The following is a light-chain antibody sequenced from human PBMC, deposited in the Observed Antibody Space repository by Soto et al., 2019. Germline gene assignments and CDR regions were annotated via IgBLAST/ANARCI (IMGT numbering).Light chain of an antibody. V-gene: IGLV2-8*01. CDR1: SSDVGDYDY. J-gene: IGLJ2*01. Sequence: QSALTQPPSASGSPGQSVTISCTGSSSDVGDYDYVSWYQQHPGKAPKLMIYEVTKRPSGVPDRFSGSKSGNTASLTVSGLQAEDEAHYYCSSYAGSNNFVFGGGTKLTVL. CDR2: EVT. CDR3: SSYAGSNNFV.